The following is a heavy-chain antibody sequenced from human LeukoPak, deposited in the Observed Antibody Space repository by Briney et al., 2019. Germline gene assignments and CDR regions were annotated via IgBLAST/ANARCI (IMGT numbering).Heavy chain of an antibody. J-gene: IGHJ6*02. CDR3: AKDPIVRPPRSYYYYGMDV. CDR2: INWNSDNI. Sequence: PGGSLRLSCAASGFTFNDHAMYWVRQAPGKGLEWVSGINWNSDNIGYADSVKGRFTISRDDAKNTLYLQMNSLRAEDTAVYYCAKDPIVRPPRSYYYYGMDVWGQGTTVTVSS. D-gene: IGHD3-10*01. V-gene: IGHV3-9*01. CDR1: GFTFNDHA.